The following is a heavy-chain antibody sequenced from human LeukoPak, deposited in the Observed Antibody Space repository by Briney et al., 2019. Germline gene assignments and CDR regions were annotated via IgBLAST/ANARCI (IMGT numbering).Heavy chain of an antibody. V-gene: IGHV3-21*01. D-gene: IGHD3-16*01. J-gene: IGHJ4*02. Sequence: GGSLRLSCAASGFTFSSYSMNWVRQAPGKGLEWVSSISSSNSYIYYADSVKGRFTISRDNAKNSLYLQMNSLRAEDTAVYYCARGVGQEYYFDYWGQGTLVTVSS. CDR2: ISSSNSYI. CDR1: GFTFSSYS. CDR3: ARGVGQEYYFDY.